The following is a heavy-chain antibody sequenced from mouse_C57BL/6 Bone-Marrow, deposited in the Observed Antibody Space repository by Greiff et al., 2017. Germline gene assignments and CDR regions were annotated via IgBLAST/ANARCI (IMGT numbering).Heavy chain of an antibody. J-gene: IGHJ4*01. CDR1: GYAFTNYL. D-gene: IGHD4-1*01. Sequence: QVQLQQSGAELVRPGTSVKVSCKASGYAFTNYLIEWVKQRPGQGLEWIGVINPGSGGTNYNETFKGKATLTADKSSSTAYMQLSSLTSEDSAVYFCARSPLTGIAMDDWGQGTSVTVSS. CDR3: ARSPLTGIAMDD. CDR2: INPGSGGT. V-gene: IGHV1-54*01.